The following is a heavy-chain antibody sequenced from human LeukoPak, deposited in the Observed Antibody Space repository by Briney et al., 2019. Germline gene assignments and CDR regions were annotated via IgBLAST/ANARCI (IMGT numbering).Heavy chain of an antibody. CDR2: IYYSGST. CDR3: ARYYGSGSKTVRAIDY. V-gene: IGHV4-39*01. Sequence: AETLSLTCTVSGGSVISSSDFWVWIRQPPGKGLEWIGAIYYSGSTYYDPSLKSRINISIDTSKNQFFLRVTSVTAADAAVYYCARYYGSGSKTVRAIDYWGQGTLVIVSS. J-gene: IGHJ4*02. CDR1: GGSVISSSDF. D-gene: IGHD3-10*01.